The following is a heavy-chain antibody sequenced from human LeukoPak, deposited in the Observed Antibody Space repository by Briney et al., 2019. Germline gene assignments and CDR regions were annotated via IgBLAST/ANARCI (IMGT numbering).Heavy chain of an antibody. CDR3: AKDRALYSSSSRYFDY. Sequence: PGGSLRLSCAASGFTFSGYAMSWVRQAPGKGLEWVSAISGSGGSTYYADSVKGRFTISRDNSKNTLYLQMNSLRAEDTAVYYCAKDRALYSSSSRYFDYWGQGTLVTVSS. V-gene: IGHV3-23*01. D-gene: IGHD6-6*01. J-gene: IGHJ4*02. CDR1: GFTFSGYA. CDR2: ISGSGGST.